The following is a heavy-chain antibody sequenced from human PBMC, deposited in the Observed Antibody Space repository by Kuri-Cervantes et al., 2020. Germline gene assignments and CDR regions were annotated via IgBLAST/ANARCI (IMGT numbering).Heavy chain of an antibody. CDR1: GLTFSSYW. V-gene: IGHV3-7*01. J-gene: IGHJ6*03. CDR2: IKQDGSEK. D-gene: IGHD1-7*01. Sequence: GGSLRLSCAASGLTFSSYWMSWVRQAPGKGLEWVANIKQDGSEKYYVDSAKGRFTISRDNAKNSLYLQMNSLRAEDTAVYYCARDRGTTDYYYMDVWGKGTTVTVSS. CDR3: ARDRGTTDYYYMDV.